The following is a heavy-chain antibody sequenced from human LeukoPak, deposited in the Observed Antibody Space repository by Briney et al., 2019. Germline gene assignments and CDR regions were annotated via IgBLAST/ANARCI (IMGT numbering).Heavy chain of an antibody. D-gene: IGHD2-8*01. J-gene: IGHJ6*03. Sequence: GESLKISCKGSGYGFTTYWIGWVRQMPGKGLEWMGFIYPGDSDTTYSPSFQGQVTISADKSISTAYLQWSSLKASDTAMYYCARRTKNYYYMDVWGKGTTVTVSS. CDR3: ARRTKNYYYMDV. CDR1: GYGFTTYW. V-gene: IGHV5-51*01. CDR2: IYPGDSDT.